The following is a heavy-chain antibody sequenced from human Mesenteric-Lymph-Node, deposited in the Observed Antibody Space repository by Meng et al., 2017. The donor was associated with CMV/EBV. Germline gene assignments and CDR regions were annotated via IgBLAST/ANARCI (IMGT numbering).Heavy chain of an antibody. CDR2: ITPKTGGT. J-gene: IGHJ5*02. Sequence: ASVKVSCKASGYTFTDHHIQWARQAPGQGLEWVGRITPKTGGTDYAQRFQGRVTMTRDTSISTVYMELRSLTSDDTAVYYCGRKTHPWGQGTLVTVSS. V-gene: IGHV1-2*06. CDR1: GYTFTDHH. CDR3: GRKTHP.